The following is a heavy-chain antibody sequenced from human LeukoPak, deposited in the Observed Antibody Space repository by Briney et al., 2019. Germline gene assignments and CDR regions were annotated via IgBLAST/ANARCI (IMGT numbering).Heavy chain of an antibody. J-gene: IGHJ6*02. Sequence: GSLRLSCAASGFTFSSYGMHWVRQAPGKGLEWVAVISYDGSNKYYADSVKGRFTISRDNSKNTLYLQMNSLRAEDTAVYYWAKDGEQWLVTDGMDVWGQGTTVTVSS. CDR3: AKDGEQWLVTDGMDV. CDR2: ISYDGSNK. V-gene: IGHV3-30*18. D-gene: IGHD6-19*01. CDR1: GFTFSSYG.